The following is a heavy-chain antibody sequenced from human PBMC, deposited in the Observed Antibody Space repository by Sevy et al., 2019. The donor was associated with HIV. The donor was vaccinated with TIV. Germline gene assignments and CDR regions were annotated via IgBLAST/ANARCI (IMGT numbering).Heavy chain of an antibody. CDR2: MNPNSGNR. J-gene: IGHJ5*02. Sequence: ASVKVSCKASGYTFTIYDINWVRQATGQGLEWMGWMNPNSGNRGYAQKFQGRVTMTRNTSISTAYMELSSLRSEDTAVYYCARGSITIFGVEANWFDAWGQGTLVTVSS. V-gene: IGHV1-8*01. CDR1: GYTFTIYD. CDR3: ARGSITIFGVEANWFDA. D-gene: IGHD3-3*01.